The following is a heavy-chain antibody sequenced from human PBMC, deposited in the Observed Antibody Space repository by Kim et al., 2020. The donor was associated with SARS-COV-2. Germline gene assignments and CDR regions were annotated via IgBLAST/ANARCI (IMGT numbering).Heavy chain of an antibody. CDR1: GFTFSSYA. Sequence: GGSLRLSCAASGFTFSSYAMHWVRQAPGKGLEWVAVISYDGSNKYYADSVKGRFTISRDNSKNTLYLQMNSLRAEDTAVYYCARDPGLYCSGGSCHLEIVYYFDYWGQGTLVTVSS. J-gene: IGHJ4*02. CDR3: ARDPGLYCSGGSCHLEIVYYFDY. CDR2: ISYDGSNK. V-gene: IGHV3-30-3*01. D-gene: IGHD2-15*01.